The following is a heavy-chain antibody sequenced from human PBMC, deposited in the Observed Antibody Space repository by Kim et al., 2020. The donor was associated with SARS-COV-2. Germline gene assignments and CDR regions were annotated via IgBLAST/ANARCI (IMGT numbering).Heavy chain of an antibody. CDR2: IYYSGST. D-gene: IGHD6-25*01. J-gene: IGHJ6*02. V-gene: IGHV4-39*01. CDR3: ARQWGLQQYSSAYYYYYYGMDV. Sequence: SETLSLTCTVSGGSISSSGYYWGWIRQPPGKGLEWIGSIYYSGSTYYNPSLKSRVTISVDTSKNQFSLKLSSVTAADTAVYYCARQWGLQQYSSAYYYYYYGMDVWGQGTTVTVSS. CDR1: GGSISSSGYY.